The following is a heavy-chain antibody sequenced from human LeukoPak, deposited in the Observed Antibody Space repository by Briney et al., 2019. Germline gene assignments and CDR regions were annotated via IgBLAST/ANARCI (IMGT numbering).Heavy chain of an antibody. D-gene: IGHD5-24*01. CDR1: GFTLRSYG. CDR3: AKAWPQRWLQSVDY. CDR2: ITSGYST. V-gene: IGHV3-23*01. J-gene: IGHJ4*02. Sequence: GGSLRLSCAASGFTLRSYGMSWVRQAPGKGLEWVSAITSGYSTYYADSVKGRFTISRDNSKNTLYLQMNSLRAEDTAVYYCAKAWPQRWLQSVDYWGQGTLVTVSS.